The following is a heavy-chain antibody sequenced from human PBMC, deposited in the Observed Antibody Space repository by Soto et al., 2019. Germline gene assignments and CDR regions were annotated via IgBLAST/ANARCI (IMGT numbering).Heavy chain of an antibody. CDR3: ARGARWLQLGNWFDP. D-gene: IGHD5-12*01. V-gene: IGHV4-34*01. CDR2: INHSGST. J-gene: IGHJ5*02. Sequence: SETLSLTCAVYGGSFSGYYWSWIRQPPGKGLEWIGEINHSGSTNYNPSLKSRVTISVDTSKNQFSLKLSSVTAADTAVYYCARGARWLQLGNWFDPWGQGTLVTVSS. CDR1: GGSFSGYY.